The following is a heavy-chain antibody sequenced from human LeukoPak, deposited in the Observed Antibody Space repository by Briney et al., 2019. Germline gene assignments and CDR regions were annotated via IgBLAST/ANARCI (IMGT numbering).Heavy chain of an antibody. V-gene: IGHV4-39*07. D-gene: IGHD6-19*01. CDR1: GGSISSSSYY. Sequence: SETLSLTCTVSGGSISSSSYYWGWIRQPPGKGLEWIGSIYYSGSTYYNPSLKSRVTISVDTSKNQFSLKLNSVTAADTAVYYCARMAVAGPRLRYYFDYWGQGTLVTVSS. J-gene: IGHJ4*02. CDR3: ARMAVAGPRLRYYFDY. CDR2: IYYSGST.